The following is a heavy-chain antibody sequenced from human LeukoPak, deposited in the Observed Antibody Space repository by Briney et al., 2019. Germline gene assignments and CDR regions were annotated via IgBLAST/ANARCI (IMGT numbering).Heavy chain of an antibody. V-gene: IGHV1-69*01. J-gene: IGHJ6*02. D-gene: IGHD2-2*01. Sequence: SVKVSCKASGGTFSSYAISWVRQAPGQGLEWMGGIIPIFGTANYAQKFQGRVTITADESTSTAYMELSSLRSEDTAVYYCARDIVVVPAAMLPYYYYYYGMDVWGQGTTVTVSS. CDR1: GGTFSSYA. CDR3: ARDIVVVPAAMLPYYYYYYGMDV. CDR2: IIPIFGTA.